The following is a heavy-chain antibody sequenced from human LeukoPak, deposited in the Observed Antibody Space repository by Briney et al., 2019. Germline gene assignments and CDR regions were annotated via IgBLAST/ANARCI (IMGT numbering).Heavy chain of an antibody. CDR3: ASHRGGWYLGYFQH. J-gene: IGHJ1*01. D-gene: IGHD6-19*01. Sequence: SETLSLTCAVYGGSFSGYYWSWIRQPPGKGLEWIGEINHSGSTNYNPSLKSRVTISVDTSKNQFSLKLSSVTAADTAVYYCASHRGGWYLGYFQHWGQGTLVTVSS. CDR1: GGSFSGYY. CDR2: INHSGST. V-gene: IGHV4-34*01.